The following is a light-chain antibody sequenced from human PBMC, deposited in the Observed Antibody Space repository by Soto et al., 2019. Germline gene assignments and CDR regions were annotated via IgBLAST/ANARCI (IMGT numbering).Light chain of an antibody. CDR3: GSITRSSTSV. CDR2: AVT. V-gene: IGLV2-14*01. J-gene: IGLJ1*01. CDR1: SSDVGGFEY. Sequence: QSALSQPASVSGSPGQSITLSCTGTSSDVGGFEYVSWYQHQPGKAPKLIIYAVTKRPSGVSNRFSGSKSGNTASLTISGIQAEDEGDYYCGSITRSSTSVFGTGTKLTVL.